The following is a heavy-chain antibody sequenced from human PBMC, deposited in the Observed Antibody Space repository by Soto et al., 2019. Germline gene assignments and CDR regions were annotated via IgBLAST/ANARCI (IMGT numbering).Heavy chain of an antibody. D-gene: IGHD3-9*01. J-gene: IGHJ4*01. V-gene: IGHV4-34*01. CDR2: INHSGRT. CDR1: GGSFSSYY. CDR3: ARGRSIWWVVRDFDTFVFDGYGEGRDLPAFPSRLSSDLTLSLTCAVYGGSFSGYY. Sequence: TLSLTCAVYGGSFSSYYWTWIRQFPGKGLEWIGEINHSGRTNHNPSLQSRVVMSVDTSKNQISLNLTSVTAADTAVYYCARGRSIWWVVRDFDTFVFDGYGEGRDLPAFPSRLSSDLTLSLTCAVYGGSFSGYYW.